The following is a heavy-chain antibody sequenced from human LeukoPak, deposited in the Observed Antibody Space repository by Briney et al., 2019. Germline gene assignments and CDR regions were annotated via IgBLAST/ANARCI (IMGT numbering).Heavy chain of an antibody. D-gene: IGHD3-10*01. CDR2: IYYSGST. CDR3: ARSVRVQGVSN. J-gene: IGHJ4*02. CDR1: GGSISSGGYY. Sequence: PSKTLSLTCTVSGGSISSGGYYWSWIRQHPGKGLEWIGYIYYSGSTYYNPSLKSRVTISVDTSKNQFSLKLSSVTAADTAVYYCARSVRVQGVSNWGQGTLVTVSS. V-gene: IGHV4-31*03.